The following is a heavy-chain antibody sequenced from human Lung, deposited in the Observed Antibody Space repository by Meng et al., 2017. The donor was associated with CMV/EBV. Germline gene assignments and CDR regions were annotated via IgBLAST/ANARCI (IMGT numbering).Heavy chain of an antibody. Sequence: GESLKISCTASGFTFGDYAMTWVRQAPGKRLEWIGFIRNRTRGGTTEYAASVKGRFSILRDDSKSIAYLQMDSVKIEDTGVYFCARGSGSPEHWGQETLVTVSS. V-gene: IGHV3-49*04. D-gene: IGHD3-10*01. CDR2: IRNRTRGGTT. CDR3: ARGSGSPEH. CDR1: GFTFGDYA. J-gene: IGHJ1*01.